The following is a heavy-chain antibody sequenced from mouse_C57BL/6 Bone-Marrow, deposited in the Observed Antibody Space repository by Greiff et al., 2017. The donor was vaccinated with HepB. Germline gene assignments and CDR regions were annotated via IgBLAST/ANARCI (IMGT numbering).Heavy chain of an antibody. Sequence: EVQRVESGGGLVQPGESLKLSCESNEYEFPSHDMPWVRKTPEKRLELVAAINSDGGSTYYPDTMERRFIISRDNTKKTLYLQLSSLRSEDTALYYCAREGVRGYFDVWGTGTTVTVSS. CDR2: INSDGGST. V-gene: IGHV5-2*01. CDR3: AREGVRGYFDV. D-gene: IGHD2-14*01. J-gene: IGHJ1*03. CDR1: EYEFPSHD.